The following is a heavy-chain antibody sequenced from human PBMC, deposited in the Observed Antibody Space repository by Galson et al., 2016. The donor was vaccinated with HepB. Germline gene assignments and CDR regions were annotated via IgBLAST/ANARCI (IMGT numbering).Heavy chain of an antibody. CDR2: IGVGSGDI. D-gene: IGHD3-16*02. J-gene: IGHJ5*02. CDR1: GFTFSSST. V-gene: IGHV1-58*01. CDR3: ATDYHDTYFDP. Sequence: SLKVSCKASGFTFSSSTVQWVRQARGKRLEWIGWIGVGSGDISYAQKFQERVTITSDTSTSTAYMELDSLRSEDTAVYYCATDYHDTYFDPWGQGTLVTVSS.